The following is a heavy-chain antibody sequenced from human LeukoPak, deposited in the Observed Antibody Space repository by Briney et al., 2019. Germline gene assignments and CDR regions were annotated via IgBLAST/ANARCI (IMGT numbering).Heavy chain of an antibody. CDR3: ARLLEVSSTFDP. CDR1: GGSTSSGSYY. Sequence: SETLSLTCTVSGGSTSSGSYYWSWIRQPAGKGLEWIGRVYASGNTNYNPSLKSRITISIDTSQNQFSLMLSSVTAADTAVYYCARLLEVSSTFDPWGQGTLVTVSS. V-gene: IGHV4-61*02. CDR2: VYASGNT. J-gene: IGHJ5*02. D-gene: IGHD5/OR15-5a*01.